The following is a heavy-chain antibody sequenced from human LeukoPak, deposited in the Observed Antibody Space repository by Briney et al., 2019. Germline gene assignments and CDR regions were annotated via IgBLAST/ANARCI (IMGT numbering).Heavy chain of an antibody. CDR2: IIPIFGTA. J-gene: IGHJ5*02. D-gene: IGHD2-2*01. CDR3: ARGALVPAARQVYNWFDP. CDR1: GGTFSSYA. V-gene: IGHV1-69*01. Sequence: SVKVSCKASGGTFSSYAINWVRQAPGQGLEWMGGIIPIFGTANYAQKFQGRVTITADESTSTAYMELSSLRSEDTAVYYCARGALVPAARQVYNWFDPWGQGTLVTVSS.